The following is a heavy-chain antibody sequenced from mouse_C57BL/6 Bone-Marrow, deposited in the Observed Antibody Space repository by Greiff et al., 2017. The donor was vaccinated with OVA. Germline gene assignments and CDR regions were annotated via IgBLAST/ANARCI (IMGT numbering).Heavy chain of an antibody. CDR1: GFNIKDYY. D-gene: IGHD2-3*01. CDR2: IYPRSGNT. Sequence: QVQLQQSGAELVKPGASVKLSCTASGFNIKDYYMHWVKQRTEQGLEWIGEIYPRSGNTYYNEKFKGKATLTADKSSSTAYMERRSLTSEDSAVYFCARREWLLLFDYWGQGTTLTVSS. J-gene: IGHJ2*01. V-gene: IGHV1-81*01. CDR3: ARREWLLLFDY.